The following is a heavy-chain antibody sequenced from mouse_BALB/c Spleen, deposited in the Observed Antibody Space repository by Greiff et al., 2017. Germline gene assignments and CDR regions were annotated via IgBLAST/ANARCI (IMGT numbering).Heavy chain of an antibody. CDR2: ISSGGGNT. CDR3: ARHYYGSYFDY. D-gene: IGHD1-2*01. J-gene: IGHJ2*01. V-gene: IGHV5-9*03. Sequence: EVQLQESGGGLVKPGGSLKLSCAASGFTFSSYTMSWVRQTPEKRLEWVATISSGGGNTYYPDSVKGRFTISRDNAKNNLYLQMSSLRSEDTALYYCARHYYGSYFDYWGQGTTLTVSS. CDR1: GFTFSSYT.